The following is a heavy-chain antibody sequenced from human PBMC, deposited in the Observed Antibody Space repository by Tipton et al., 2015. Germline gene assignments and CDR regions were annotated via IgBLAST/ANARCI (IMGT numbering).Heavy chain of an antibody. CDR3: ARDRLERPFDY. CDR2: IWYDGSNK. CDR1: GFSVRSND. D-gene: IGHD1-1*01. Sequence: SLRLSCAASGFSVRSNDMNWVRQAPGQGLEWVAIIWYDGSNKYYADSVKGRFTISKDNAKNTVYLQMNSLRVEDTAVYYCARDRLERPFDYWGQGTLVTVSS. J-gene: IGHJ4*02. V-gene: IGHV3-33*08.